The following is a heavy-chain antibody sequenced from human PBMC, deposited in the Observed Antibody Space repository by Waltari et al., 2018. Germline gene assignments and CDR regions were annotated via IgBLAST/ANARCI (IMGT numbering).Heavy chain of an antibody. J-gene: IGHJ6*03. CDR3: ASSFSYYYYYMDV. CDR2: IYYSAST. CDR1: GGSISSYY. Sequence: QVQLQESGPGLVKPSETLSLTCTVSGGSISSYYWSWIRQPPGKGLEWIGYIYYSASTNYHPSLTSRVTISVDTSKNQFSLKLSSVTAADTAVYYCASSFSYYYYYMDVWGKGTSVTV. V-gene: IGHV4-59*01.